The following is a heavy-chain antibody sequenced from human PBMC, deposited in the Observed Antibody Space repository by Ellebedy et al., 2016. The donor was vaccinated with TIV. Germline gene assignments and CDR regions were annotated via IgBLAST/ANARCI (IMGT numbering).Heavy chain of an antibody. D-gene: IGHD5-12*01. CDR2: ISSSVTTV. CDR1: GFTFSDYY. Sequence: GESLKISCAASGFTFSDYYMSWIRQAPGKGLEWISYISSSVTTVYYADSVKGRFTISRDNANNSLYLQMNSLRVEDTAMYYCARVRQGSGGYNFWGQGTLVTVSS. J-gene: IGHJ4*02. V-gene: IGHV3-11*01. CDR3: ARVRQGSGGYNF.